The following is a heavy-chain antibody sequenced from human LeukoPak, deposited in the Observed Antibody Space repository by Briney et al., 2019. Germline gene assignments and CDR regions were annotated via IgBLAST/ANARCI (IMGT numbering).Heavy chain of an antibody. V-gene: IGHV4-39*07. CDR1: GGSISSSSYY. D-gene: IGHD2-8*01. CDR3: ARVLMGRMIPLCFDY. J-gene: IGHJ4*02. CDR2: IYYSGST. Sequence: PSETLSLTCTVSGGSISSSSYYWGWIRQPPGKGLEWIGSIYYSGSTYYNPSLKSRVTISVDTSKNQFSLKLSSVTAADTAVYYCARVLMGRMIPLCFDYWGQGTLVTVSS.